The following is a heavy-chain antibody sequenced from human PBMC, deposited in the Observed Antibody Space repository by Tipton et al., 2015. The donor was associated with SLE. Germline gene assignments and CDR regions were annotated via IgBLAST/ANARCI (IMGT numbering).Heavy chain of an antibody. Sequence: QLVQSGDEVKKSGASVKVSCQTSGYIFETYGISCLRQAPGQGLEWMGWISGYNGNTRYEENFQGRLTMTTDTSTSTAYMELRSLRPNDTAVYYCARGPGYSGTSNWFDPWGQGTLVTVSS. CDR2: ISGYNGNT. D-gene: IGHD5-12*01. V-gene: IGHV1-18*01. CDR1: GYIFETYG. J-gene: IGHJ5*02. CDR3: ARGPGYSGTSNWFDP.